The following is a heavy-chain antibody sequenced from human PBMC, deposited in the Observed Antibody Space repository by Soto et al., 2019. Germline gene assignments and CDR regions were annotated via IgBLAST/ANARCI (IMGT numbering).Heavy chain of an antibody. CDR1: GYTFTGYC. CDR2: INPNSGGT. Sequence: ASVKVSCKASGYTFTGYCMHWVLQGPGQGLEWMGWINPNSGGTNYAQKFQGRVTMTRDTSISTAYMELSRLRSDDMAVYYCARDGPDTAMVNYYYGMDVWGQGTTVTVSS. D-gene: IGHD5-18*01. V-gene: IGHV1-2*02. J-gene: IGHJ6*02. CDR3: ARDGPDTAMVNYYYGMDV.